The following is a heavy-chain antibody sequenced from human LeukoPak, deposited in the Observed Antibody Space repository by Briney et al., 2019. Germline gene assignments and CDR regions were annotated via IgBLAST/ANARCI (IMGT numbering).Heavy chain of an antibody. V-gene: IGHV1-46*01. CDR1: GYTFTSYY. CDR3: ARRYCSSTSCSYHYFDY. CDR2: INPSGGST. J-gene: IGHJ4*02. Sequence: GASVKVSCKASGYTFTSYYMHWVRQAPGQGLEWMGIINPSGGSTSYAQKFQGRVTMTRDTSTSTVYMELSSLRSEDTAVYYCARRYCSSTSCSYHYFDYWGQGTLVTVSS. D-gene: IGHD2-2*01.